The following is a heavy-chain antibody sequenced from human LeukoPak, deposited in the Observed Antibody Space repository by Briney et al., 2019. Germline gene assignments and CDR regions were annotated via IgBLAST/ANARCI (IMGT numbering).Heavy chain of an antibody. CDR1: GFTFSSYW. Sequence: PGGSLRLSCAAFGFTFSSYWMSWVRQAPGKGLEWVANIKQDGSEEVYVDSVKGRFTISRDNAKNSLFLQMNTLRAEDTAVYYCARDPYSSTWSYGMDVWGQGTTVTVSS. CDR2: IKQDGSEE. V-gene: IGHV3-7*05. D-gene: IGHD6-6*01. CDR3: ARDPYSSTWSYGMDV. J-gene: IGHJ6*02.